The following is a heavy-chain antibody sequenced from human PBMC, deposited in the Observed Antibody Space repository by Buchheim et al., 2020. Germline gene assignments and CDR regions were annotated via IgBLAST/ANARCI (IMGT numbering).Heavy chain of an antibody. Sequence: QLQLQESGPGLVKPSETLSLTCTVSGGSISSSSYYWGWIRQPPGKGLEWIGSIYYSGSTYYNPSLKSRVTISVDTSKNQFSLKLSSVTAADTAVYYCARQVSGYSSSWYGRVKSHRIYYFDYWGQGTL. J-gene: IGHJ4*02. CDR2: IYYSGST. D-gene: IGHD6-13*01. CDR1: GGSISSSSYY. CDR3: ARQVSGYSSSWYGRVKSHRIYYFDY. V-gene: IGHV4-39*01.